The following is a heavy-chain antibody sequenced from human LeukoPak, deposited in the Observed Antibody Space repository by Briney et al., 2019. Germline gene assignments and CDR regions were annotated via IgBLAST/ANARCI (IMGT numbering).Heavy chain of an antibody. J-gene: IGHJ4*02. V-gene: IGHV3-21*01. CDR3: ARDVPADYYDSSGYSLDY. Sequence: GGSLRLSCAASGFTFSSYSMNWVRQAPGKGLEWVSSISSSRSYIYYADSVKGRFTISRDNAKNSLYLQMNSLRAEDTAVYYCARDVPADYYDSSGYSLDYWGQGTLVTVSS. D-gene: IGHD3-22*01. CDR1: GFTFSSYS. CDR2: ISSSRSYI.